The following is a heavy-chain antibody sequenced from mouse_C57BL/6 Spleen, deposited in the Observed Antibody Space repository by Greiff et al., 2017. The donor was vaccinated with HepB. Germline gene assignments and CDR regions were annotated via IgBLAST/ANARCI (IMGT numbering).Heavy chain of an antibody. D-gene: IGHD2-4*01. Sequence: EVMLVESGGGLVQPGGSLSLSCAASGFTFTDYYMSWVRQPPGKALEWLGFIRNKANGYTTEYSASVKGRFTISRDNSQSILYLQMNALRAEDSATYYCARRYDYNYFDYWGQGTTLTVSS. J-gene: IGHJ2*01. CDR2: IRNKANGYTT. CDR1: GFTFTDYY. V-gene: IGHV7-3*01. CDR3: ARRYDYNYFDY.